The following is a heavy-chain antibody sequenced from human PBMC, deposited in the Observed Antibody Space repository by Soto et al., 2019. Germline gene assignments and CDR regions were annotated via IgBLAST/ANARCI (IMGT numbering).Heavy chain of an antibody. Sequence: QVQLVQPGAEVKKPGASVKVSCKASGYTFTSYGISWVRQAPGQGLEWMGWISAYNGNTNYAQKLQGRVTMTTDTSTSTAYMELRSLRSDDTAVYYCASGPEQWLATYYYYGMDVWGQGTTVTVSS. CDR1: GYTFTSYG. CDR3: ASGPEQWLATYYYYGMDV. V-gene: IGHV1-18*04. J-gene: IGHJ6*02. D-gene: IGHD6-19*01. CDR2: ISAYNGNT.